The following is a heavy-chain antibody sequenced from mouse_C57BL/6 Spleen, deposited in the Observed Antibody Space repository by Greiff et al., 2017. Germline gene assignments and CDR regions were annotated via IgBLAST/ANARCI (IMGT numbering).Heavy chain of an antibody. V-gene: IGHV14-2*01. CDR2: IDPEDGET. Sequence: EVQLQQSGAELVKPGASVKLFCTASGFNIKDYYMHWVKQRAEQGLAWIGRIDPEDGETKYAPKFQGKATITADTSANTAYLQLSRLTSEDTAVYYWARSGGQLRTGFAYWGQGTLVTVSA. J-gene: IGHJ3*01. CDR3: ARSGGQLRTGFAY. D-gene: IGHD3-2*02. CDR1: GFNIKDYY.